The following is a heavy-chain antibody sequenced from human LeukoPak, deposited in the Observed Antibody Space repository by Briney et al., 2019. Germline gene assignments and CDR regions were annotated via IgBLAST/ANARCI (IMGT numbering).Heavy chain of an antibody. CDR1: GGSITSINW. CDR2: ISLSGLT. Sequence: SGTLSLTCGVSGGSITSINWWSWVRQPPGQGLEWIGEISLSGLTNYNPSLKSRVTMALDKSKNHLSLNLTSVTAADTAVYYCSRENGAFSPFGYWGQGTLVTVPS. V-gene: IGHV4-4*02. CDR3: SRENGAFSPFGY. D-gene: IGHD2-8*01. J-gene: IGHJ4*02.